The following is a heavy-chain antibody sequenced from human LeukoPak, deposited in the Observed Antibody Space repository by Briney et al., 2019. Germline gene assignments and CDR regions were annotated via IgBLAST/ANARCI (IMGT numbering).Heavy chain of an antibody. CDR1: GGSISSSSYY. D-gene: IGHD1-1*01. CDR2: IYYSGST. CDR3: AGRSRLERLYFDY. V-gene: IGHV4-39*01. J-gene: IGHJ4*02. Sequence: SETLSLTCTVSGGSISSSSYYWGWIRQPPGKGLEWIGSIYYSGSTCYNPSLKSRVTISVDTSKNQFSLKLSSVTAADTAVYYCAGRSRLERLYFDYWGQGTLVTVSS.